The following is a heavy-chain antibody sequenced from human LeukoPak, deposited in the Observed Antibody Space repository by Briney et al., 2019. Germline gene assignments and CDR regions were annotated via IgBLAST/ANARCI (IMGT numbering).Heavy chain of an antibody. V-gene: IGHV1-18*01. J-gene: IGHJ5*02. Sequence: ASVKVSCKASGYTFTCYGISWVRQAPGQGLEWMGWISAYNGNTNYAQKLQGRVTMTTDTSTSTAYMELRSLRSDDTAVYYCASHLRYSSGWYGGWFDPWGQGTLVTVSS. CDR3: ASHLRYSSGWYGGWFDP. CDR2: ISAYNGNT. CDR1: GYTFTCYG. D-gene: IGHD6-19*01.